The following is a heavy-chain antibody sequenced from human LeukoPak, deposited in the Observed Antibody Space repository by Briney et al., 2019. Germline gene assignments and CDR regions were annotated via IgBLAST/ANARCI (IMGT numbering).Heavy chain of an antibody. D-gene: IGHD3-22*01. Sequence: GASVKVSCKASGGTFSSYAISWVRQAPGQGLEWMGGIIPIFGTANYAQKFQGRVTITADESTSTAYMELSSLRSEDTAVYYCARVSYDSSGSAGGYFDYWGQGTLVTVSS. J-gene: IGHJ4*02. CDR2: IIPIFGTA. CDR1: GGTFSSYA. CDR3: ARVSYDSSGSAGGYFDY. V-gene: IGHV1-69*13.